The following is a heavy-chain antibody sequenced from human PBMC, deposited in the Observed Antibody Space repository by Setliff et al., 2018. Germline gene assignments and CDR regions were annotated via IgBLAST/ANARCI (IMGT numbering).Heavy chain of an antibody. V-gene: IGHV3-30*18. CDR3: AKVLDTTGYYYFDF. CDR2: ISWDGTKT. Sequence: PWGSLRLSCVASGYTFSSYAIHWVRQAPGKGLEWVALISWDGTKTSYADSVRGRFTISRDGSKSTLYLDMSSLRSEDTAVYYCAKVLDTTGYYYFDFWGQGTLVTVSS. CDR1: GYTFSSYA. J-gene: IGHJ4*02. D-gene: IGHD3-22*01.